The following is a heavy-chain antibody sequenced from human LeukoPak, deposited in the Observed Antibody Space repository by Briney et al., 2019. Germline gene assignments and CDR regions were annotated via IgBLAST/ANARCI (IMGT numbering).Heavy chain of an antibody. D-gene: IGHD6-19*01. V-gene: IGHV1-2*02. Sequence: ASVKVSCKASGYSFTDYSIHWVRQAPGQGLEWMGWINPKSGGTKYAQKFQGRVTLARDTSISTAYLELSSLTSDDTAVYFCARQGSNSSGWYPVDDWGQGTLVTVSS. CDR3: ARQGSNSSGWYPVDD. CDR2: INPKSGGT. CDR1: GYSFTDYS. J-gene: IGHJ4*02.